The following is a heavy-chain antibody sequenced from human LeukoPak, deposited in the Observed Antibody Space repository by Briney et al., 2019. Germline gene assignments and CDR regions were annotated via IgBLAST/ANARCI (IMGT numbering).Heavy chain of an antibody. V-gene: IGHV3-48*03. J-gene: IGHJ4*02. Sequence: GGSLRLSCAASGFTFSSYEMNWVCQAPGKGLEWVSYISSSAGTIYYTDSVKGRFTISRDNAKNSLYLQMNSLRAEDTAVYYCAREASSGDLEYWGQGTLFTVSS. D-gene: IGHD4-17*01. CDR2: ISSSAGTI. CDR1: GFTFSSYE. CDR3: AREASSGDLEY.